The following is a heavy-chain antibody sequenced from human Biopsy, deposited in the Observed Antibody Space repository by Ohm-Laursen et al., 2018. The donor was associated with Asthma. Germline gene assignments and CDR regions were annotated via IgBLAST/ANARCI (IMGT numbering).Heavy chain of an antibody. V-gene: IGHV1-69*01. CDR3: ARSYCGGDCFSPFDY. J-gene: IGHJ4*02. Sequence: SSVKVSCKASGGTFNSDAISWVRQAPGQGLEWMGGIIPIFGTPSYAQNFQSRLTITADDSTSTVYMELSSLRSEDTAMYYCARSYCGGDCFSPFDYWVQGTLVTVSS. D-gene: IGHD2-21*01. CDR1: GGTFNSDA. CDR2: IIPIFGTP.